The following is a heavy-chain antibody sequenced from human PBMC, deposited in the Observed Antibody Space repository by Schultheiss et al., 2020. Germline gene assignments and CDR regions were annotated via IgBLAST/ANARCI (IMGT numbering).Heavy chain of an antibody. CDR2: ISSSGSTI. V-gene: IGHV3-48*03. J-gene: IGHJ6*02. D-gene: IGHD1-20*01. CDR3: ARGEDNWNDVPRLYYYGMDV. Sequence: GGSLRLSCAASGFTFSSYEMNWVRQAPGKGLEWVSYISSSGSTIYYADSVKGRFTISRDNAKNSLYLQMNSLRAEDTAVYYCARGEDNWNDVPRLYYYGMDVWGQGTT. CDR1: GFTFSSYE.